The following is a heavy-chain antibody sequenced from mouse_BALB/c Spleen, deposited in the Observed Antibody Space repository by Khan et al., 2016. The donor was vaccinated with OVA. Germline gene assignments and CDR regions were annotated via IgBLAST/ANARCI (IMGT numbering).Heavy chain of an antibody. J-gene: IGHJ3*01. V-gene: IGHV2-4-1*01. Sequence: QVQLQQSGPGLVQPSQSLSITCTVSGFSLTNYGVHWVRQSPGKGLEWLGVIWSGGSTAYNAAFISRLSISKDNSKSQVFFKMNSLQADDTAIYYVARNQGGYYGSSAGFAYWGQGTLVTVSA. CDR2: IWSGGST. CDR3: ARNQGGYYGSSAGFAY. D-gene: IGHD1-1*01. CDR1: GFSLTNYG.